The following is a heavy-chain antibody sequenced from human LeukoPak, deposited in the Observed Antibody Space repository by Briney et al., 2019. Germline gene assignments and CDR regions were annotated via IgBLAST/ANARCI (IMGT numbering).Heavy chain of an antibody. J-gene: IGHJ4*02. D-gene: IGHD4-17*01. Sequence: GGSLRPSCAASGFTFNNYAMNWVRQAPGKGLEWVSSISGGGETTYYADSAKGRFTISRDNSQNTLYLQMNSLRAEDTAVYYCARDYADYVGFFFFDYWGQETLVTVS. CDR1: GFTFNNYA. CDR2: ISGGGETT. CDR3: ARDYADYVGFFFFDY. V-gene: IGHV3-23*01.